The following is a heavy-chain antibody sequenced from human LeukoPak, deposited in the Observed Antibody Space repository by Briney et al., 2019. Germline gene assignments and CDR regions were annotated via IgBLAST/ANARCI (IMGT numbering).Heavy chain of an antibody. CDR2: INPNSGGT. Sequence: ASVKVSCKASGYTFTGYYTHWVRQAPGQGLEWMGWINPNSGGTNYAQRFQGRVTMTRDTSISTAYMELSRLRSDDTAVYYCARATYYGSGSPEDYWGQGTLVTVSS. V-gene: IGHV1-2*02. CDR1: GYTFTGYY. D-gene: IGHD3-10*01. CDR3: ARATYYGSGSPEDY. J-gene: IGHJ4*02.